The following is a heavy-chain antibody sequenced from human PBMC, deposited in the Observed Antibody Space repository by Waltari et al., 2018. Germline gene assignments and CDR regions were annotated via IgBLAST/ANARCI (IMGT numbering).Heavy chain of an antibody. J-gene: IGHJ5*02. CDR3: ARHSSSWYNWFDP. D-gene: IGHD6-13*01. CDR1: GGSISSSSYY. Sequence: QLQLQESGPGLVKPSETLSLTCPVSGGSISSSSYYWGWIRQPPGKGLEWIGSIYYSGSTYYNPSLKSRVTISVDTSKNQFSLKLSSVTAADTAVYYCARHSSSWYNWFDPWGQGTLVTVSS. V-gene: IGHV4-39*01. CDR2: IYYSGST.